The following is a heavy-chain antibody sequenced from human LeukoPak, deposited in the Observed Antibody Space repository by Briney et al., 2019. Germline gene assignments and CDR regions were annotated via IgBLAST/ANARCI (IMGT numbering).Heavy chain of an antibody. CDR2: ISAYNGNT. D-gene: IGHD2-2*01. V-gene: IGHV1-18*01. CDR3: ARDVIGYCSSTSCSRFGFDP. J-gene: IGHJ5*02. CDR1: GYTFTSYG. Sequence: ASVKVSCKASGYTFTSYGISWVRQAPGQGLEWMGWISAYNGNTNYAQKLQGRVTMTTDTSTSTAYMELSSLRSEDTAVYYCARDVIGYCSSTSCSRFGFDPWGQGTLVTVSS.